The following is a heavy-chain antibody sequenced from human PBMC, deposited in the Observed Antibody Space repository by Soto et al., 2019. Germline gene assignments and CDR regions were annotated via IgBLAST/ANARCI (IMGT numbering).Heavy chain of an antibody. Sequence: PXGSLRLACAASGFTFSSYPMSWVRQAPGKGLDWVSAMSVSGGSTYYADSVKGRFTISRDNSKNTLYLQMNSLRAEDTAVYYCAKEGYSASYYVGAFDIWGQGTMVTV. CDR3: AKEGYSASYYVGAFDI. V-gene: IGHV3-23*01. D-gene: IGHD1-26*01. J-gene: IGHJ3*02. CDR1: GFTFSSYP. CDR2: MSVSGGST.